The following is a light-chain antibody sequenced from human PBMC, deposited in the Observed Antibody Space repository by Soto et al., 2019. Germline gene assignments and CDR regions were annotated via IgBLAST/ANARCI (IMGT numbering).Light chain of an antibody. CDR1: QSLSSSY. Sequence: ETVMTQSPVTLSVSPGERATLSCRASQSLSSSYLAWYQQKPGQAPRLLIYGTSIRATGIPDRFSGSGSGTDFTLTITRLEPEDFAVYYCQRFGTSPPWTFGQGTKVDIK. J-gene: IGKJ1*01. CDR3: QRFGTSPPWT. V-gene: IGKV3-20*01. CDR2: GTS.